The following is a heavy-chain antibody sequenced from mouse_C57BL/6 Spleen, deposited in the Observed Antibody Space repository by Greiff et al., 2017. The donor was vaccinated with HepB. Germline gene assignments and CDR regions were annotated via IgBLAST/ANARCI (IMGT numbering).Heavy chain of an antibody. CDR3: ARSNYYGSIDWYFDV. J-gene: IGHJ1*03. CDR2: ISYSGST. CDR1: GYSITSDY. Sequence: EVKLQESGPGLAKPSQTLSLTCSVTGYSITSDYWNWIRKFPGNKLEYMGYISYSGSTYYNPSLKSRISITRDTSKNQYYLQLNSVTTEDTATYYCARSNYYGSIDWYFDVWGTGTTVTVSS. V-gene: IGHV3-8*01. D-gene: IGHD1-1*01.